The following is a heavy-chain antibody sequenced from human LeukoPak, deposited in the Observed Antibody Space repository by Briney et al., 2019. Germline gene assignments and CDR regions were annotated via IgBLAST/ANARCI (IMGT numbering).Heavy chain of an antibody. CDR3: AKDRGFGVFFQYYFHY. CDR1: GFTFSSYG. CDR2: ISGSGGST. Sequence: GGSLRLSCAASGFTFSSYGMSWVRQAPGKGLEWVSAISGSGGSTYYADSVKGRFTISRDNSKNTPYLQMNSLRAEDTAVYYCAKDRGFGVFFQYYFHYWGQGTLVTVSS. J-gene: IGHJ4*02. V-gene: IGHV3-23*01. D-gene: IGHD3-10*01.